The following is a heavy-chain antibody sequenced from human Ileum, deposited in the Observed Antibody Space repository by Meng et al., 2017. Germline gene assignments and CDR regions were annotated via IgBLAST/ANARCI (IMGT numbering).Heavy chain of an antibody. CDR3: ARNLNWASLDY. J-gene: IGHJ4*02. V-gene: IGHV3-7*01. Sequence: GESLKISCAASGFSFGRYWMSWVRQAPGKGLEWVANINQDGGEKYYVDSVKGRFTISRDNARNSLFLQMNSLRADDTAVYYCARNLNWASLDYWGQGNRVT. CDR2: INQDGGEK. CDR1: GFSFGRYW. D-gene: IGHD7-27*01.